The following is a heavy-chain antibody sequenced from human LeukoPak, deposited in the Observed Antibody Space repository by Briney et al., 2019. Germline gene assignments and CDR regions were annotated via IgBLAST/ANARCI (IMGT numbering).Heavy chain of an antibody. CDR1: GFTFSSYA. CDR3: ARESPGGYYDSSGSKPYYFDY. CDR2: ISYDGSNK. V-gene: IGHV3-30-3*01. Sequence: PGRSLRLSCAASGFTFSSYAMHWVRQAPGKGLEWVAVISYDGSNKYYADSVKGRFTIPRDNSKNTLYLQMNSLRAEDTAVYYCARESPGGYYDSSGSKPYYFDYWGQGTLVTVSS. D-gene: IGHD3-22*01. J-gene: IGHJ4*02.